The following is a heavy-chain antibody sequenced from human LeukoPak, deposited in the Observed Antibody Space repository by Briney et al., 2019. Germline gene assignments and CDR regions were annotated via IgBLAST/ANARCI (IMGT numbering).Heavy chain of an antibody. D-gene: IGHD6-13*01. CDR1: GYTFTSYY. Sequence: ASVKVSCKASGYTFTSYYMHWVRQAPGQGLEWMGIINPSGGSTSYAQKFQGRVTMTRDMSTSTVYMELSSLRSEDTAVYYCARGLGSSRWSDLYMDVWGKGTTVTVSS. CDR3: ARGLGSSRWSDLYMDV. CDR2: INPSGGST. J-gene: IGHJ6*03. V-gene: IGHV1-46*01.